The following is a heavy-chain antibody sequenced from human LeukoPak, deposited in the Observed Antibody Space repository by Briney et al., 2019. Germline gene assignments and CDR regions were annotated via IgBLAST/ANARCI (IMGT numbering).Heavy chain of an antibody. J-gene: IGHJ6*02. D-gene: IGHD3-10*01. CDR2: IIPIFGTA. CDR3: ASPGVPPHYYYYYGMDV. CDR1: GGTFSSYA. Sequence: SVKVSCKASGGTFSSYAISWVRQAPGQGLEWMGGIIPIFGTANYAQKFQGRVTITADESTSTAYMELSSLRSEDTAVYYCASPGVPPHYYYYYGMDVWGQGTTVTVSS. V-gene: IGHV1-69*01.